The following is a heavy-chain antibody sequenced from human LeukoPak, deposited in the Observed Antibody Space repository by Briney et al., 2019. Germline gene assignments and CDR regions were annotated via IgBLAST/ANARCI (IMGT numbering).Heavy chain of an antibody. Sequence: SETLSLTCTVSGGSISTYYWSWIRQPPGKGLECLGFIFHTGTTNYNPSLKSRVTISVDTSKNQFSLKLSSVTAADTAIYYCARTYCATNACPFDHWGQGNLVTVSS. J-gene: IGHJ4*02. CDR3: ARTYCATNACPFDH. CDR1: GGSISTYY. CDR2: IFHTGTT. D-gene: IGHD2-21*01. V-gene: IGHV4-59*08.